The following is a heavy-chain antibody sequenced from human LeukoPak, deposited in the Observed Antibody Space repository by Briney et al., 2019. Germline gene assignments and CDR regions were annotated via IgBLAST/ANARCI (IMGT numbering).Heavy chain of an antibody. J-gene: IGHJ4*02. Sequence: PSEALSLTCTVSGGSISSYYWSWIRQPAGKGLEWIGRIYTSGSTSYNPSLKSRVTMSVDTSKNQFSLKLSSVTAADTAVYYCARDQETRYCSSTSCYTIFDYWGQGTLVTVSS. CDR1: GGSISSYY. CDR2: IYTSGST. D-gene: IGHD2-2*02. CDR3: ARDQETRYCSSTSCYTIFDY. V-gene: IGHV4-4*07.